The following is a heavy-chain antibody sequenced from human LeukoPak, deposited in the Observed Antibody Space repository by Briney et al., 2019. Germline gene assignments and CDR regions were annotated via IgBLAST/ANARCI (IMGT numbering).Heavy chain of an antibody. CDR3: AKGGGYGSSYTPYYSYYMDV. Sequence: PGGTLRLSCAASGFTFSSYGMICFRQAPGKVLEWVSPISGSRRSTYYADSVKGRFTISRDNSKNTLYLKMNSLRAEDTAVYYCAKGGGYGSSYTPYYSYYMDVWGKGTTVTISS. CDR1: GFTFSSYG. V-gene: IGHV3-23*01. J-gene: IGHJ6*03. D-gene: IGHD6-13*01. CDR2: ISGSRRST.